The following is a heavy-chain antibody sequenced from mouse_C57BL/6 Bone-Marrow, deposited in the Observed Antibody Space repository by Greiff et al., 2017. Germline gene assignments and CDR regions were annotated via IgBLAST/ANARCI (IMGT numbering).Heavy chain of an antibody. CDR3: ARPSYYSNWWVAWFAY. CDR1: GFTFSGYA. D-gene: IGHD2-5*01. J-gene: IGHJ3*01. Sequence: EVNVVESGGGLVKPGGSLKLSCAASGFTFSGYAMSWVRQTPEKRLEWVATISDGGSYTYYPDNVKGRFTISRDNAKNNLYLQMSHLKSEDTAMYYCARPSYYSNWWVAWFAYWGQGTLVTVSA. CDR2: ISDGGSYT. V-gene: IGHV5-4*03.